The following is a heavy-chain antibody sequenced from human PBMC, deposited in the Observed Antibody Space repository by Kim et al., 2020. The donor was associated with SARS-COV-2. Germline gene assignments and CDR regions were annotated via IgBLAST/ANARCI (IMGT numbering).Heavy chain of an antibody. CDR3: AKQYSSGGGNWFDP. V-gene: IGHV3-30*18. CDR1: GFTFSSYG. D-gene: IGHD6-19*01. CDR2: ISYDGSNK. J-gene: IGHJ5*02. Sequence: GGSLRLSCAASGFTFSSYGMHWVRQAPGKGLEWVAVISYDGSNKYYADSVKGRFTISRDNSKNTLYLQMNSLRAEDTAVYYCAKQYSSGGGNWFDPWGQG.